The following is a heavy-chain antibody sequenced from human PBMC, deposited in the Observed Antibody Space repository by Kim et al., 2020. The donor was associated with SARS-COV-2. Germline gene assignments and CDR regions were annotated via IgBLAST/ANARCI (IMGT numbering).Heavy chain of an antibody. CDR3: ARSSGYKGYFDL. CDR2: VNHGGDT. V-gene: IGHV4-34*01. J-gene: IGHJ5*02. CDR1: GGSFSGYY. Sequence: SETLSLTCSVYGGSFSGYYWSWIRQPPGKGLEWIGDVNHGGDTNYNPALESRVVISVDTSKNQVSLEFRSVAAADTAVYYCARSSGYKGYFDLRGRGTLVTVSS. D-gene: IGHD3-9*01.